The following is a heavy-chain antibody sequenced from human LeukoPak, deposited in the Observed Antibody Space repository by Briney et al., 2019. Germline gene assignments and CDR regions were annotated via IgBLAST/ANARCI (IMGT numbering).Heavy chain of an antibody. Sequence: PGGSLRLSCAASGFTFSSYWMSWVRQAPGKGLEWVANIKQDGSEKYYVDSVKGRFTISRDNAKNSLYLQMNSLRAEDTAVYYCARDPRLPNYYDMSDYWGQGTLVTVSS. CDR1: GFTFSSYW. J-gene: IGHJ4*02. D-gene: IGHD3-22*01. CDR3: ARDPRLPNYYDMSDY. CDR2: IKQDGSEK. V-gene: IGHV3-7*01.